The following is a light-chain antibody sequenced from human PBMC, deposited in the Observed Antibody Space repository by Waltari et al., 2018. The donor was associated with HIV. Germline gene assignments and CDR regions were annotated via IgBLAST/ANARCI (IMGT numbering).Light chain of an antibody. Sequence: ETVMTQSPATLSVSPGERATLSCRASQRVGRNLAWYQQKPGQAPSLLVYGAFTRATGIPARFSGSGSGTEFTLTISSLQSEDFAVYSCQQYHNWPLTFGGGTKVEIK. J-gene: IGKJ4*01. V-gene: IGKV3-15*01. CDR1: QRVGRN. CDR2: GAF. CDR3: QQYHNWPLT.